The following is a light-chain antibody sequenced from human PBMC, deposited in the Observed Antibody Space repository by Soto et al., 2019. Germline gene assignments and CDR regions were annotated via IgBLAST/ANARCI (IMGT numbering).Light chain of an antibody. J-gene: IGKJ1*01. V-gene: IGKV1-39*01. CDR2: AAS. CDR3: QQSYSTPQT. Sequence: DIQMTQSPSSLSASVGDRVTITCRASQSISSYLNWYQQKPGKAPKFLIYAASRLQSGVPSRFSGSGSGTDFTLTISSLQPEDFATYYCQQSYSTPQTFGHGTKV. CDR1: QSISSY.